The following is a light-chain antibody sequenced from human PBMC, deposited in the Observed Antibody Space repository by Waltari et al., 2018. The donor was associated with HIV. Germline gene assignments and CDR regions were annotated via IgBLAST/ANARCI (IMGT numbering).Light chain of an antibody. Sequence: QSVLTQPPSVSGAPGQRVTISCTGSSSNIGAGFDVHWYQQLPGTAPKLLPYGNNSRPSGVPDRFSGSKSGTSASLAITGLQAEDDADYYCQSYDTSLSGPVFGGGTKLTVL. V-gene: IGLV1-40*01. CDR3: QSYDTSLSGPV. CDR2: GNN. CDR1: SSNIGAGFD. J-gene: IGLJ2*01.